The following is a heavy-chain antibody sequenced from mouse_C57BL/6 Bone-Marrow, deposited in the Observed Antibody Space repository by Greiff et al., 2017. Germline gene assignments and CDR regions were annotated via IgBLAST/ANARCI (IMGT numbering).Heavy chain of an antibody. V-gene: IGHV5-6*01. CDR3: ASRDDDDDYYSMDY. CDR1: GFTFSSYG. CDR2: ISSGGSYT. J-gene: IGHJ4*01. Sequence: EVQLVESGGDLVKPGGSLKLSCAASGFTFSSYGMSWVRQTPDKRLEWVATISSGGSYTYYPASVKGRFTISRDNAKNTLYLQMSSLKSEDTAMYYCASRDDDDDYYSMDYWGQGTSVTVSS. D-gene: IGHD2-4*01.